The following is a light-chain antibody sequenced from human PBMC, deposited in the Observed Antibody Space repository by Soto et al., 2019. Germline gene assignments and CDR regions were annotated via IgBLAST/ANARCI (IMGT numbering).Light chain of an antibody. V-gene: IGKV3-15*01. J-gene: IGKJ5*01. CDR2: GPS. CDR1: QTVTGA. Sequence: EIVMMQSPATLSVSRGERAILSCRASQTVTGALAWYQQKPGQAPRLLIYGPSTRAAGIPARFSGSGSETEFTLTISGLQSEDFAIYFCQQYKNWPITFGQGTRLEIK. CDR3: QQYKNWPIT.